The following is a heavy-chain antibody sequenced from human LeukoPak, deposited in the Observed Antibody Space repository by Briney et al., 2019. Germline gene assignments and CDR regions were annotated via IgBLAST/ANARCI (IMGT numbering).Heavy chain of an antibody. CDR3: ANSDYYDSSGYYYVPYYYYYYGMDV. D-gene: IGHD3-22*01. CDR2: IKNDGTVK. V-gene: IGHV3-7*01. J-gene: IGHJ6*02. Sequence: PGGSLRLSCAASGFTFSYHWMTWVRQAPGKGLEWVANIKNDGTVKNYVDSVKGRFTISRDNAKNSLYLQMNSLRAEDTGVYYCANSDYYDSSGYYYVPYYYYYYGMDVWGQGTTVTVSS. CDR1: GFTFSYHW.